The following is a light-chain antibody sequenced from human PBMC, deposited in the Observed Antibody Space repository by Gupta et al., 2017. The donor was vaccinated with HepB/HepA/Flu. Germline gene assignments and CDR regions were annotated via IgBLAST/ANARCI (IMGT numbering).Light chain of an antibody. V-gene: IGKV3-15*01. CDR1: QSVSNN. CDR2: DAS. J-gene: IGKJ3*01. CDR3: QQSNNWPFT. Sequence: EIVMTQSPATLFLSPGDRATLSCRASQSVSNNLVWYQQKPGQPPRLLIYDASTRPTGVPGRFIGSGSGTEFTLTISSLQSEDFAMYYCQQSNNWPFTFGPGTTVDIK.